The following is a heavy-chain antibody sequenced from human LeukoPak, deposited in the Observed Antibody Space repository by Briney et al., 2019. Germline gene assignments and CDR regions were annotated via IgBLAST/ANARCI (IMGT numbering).Heavy chain of an antibody. CDR2: IYHSGST. CDR1: GYSISSDYY. CDR3: ARVPMVRGVSFDP. Sequence: KPSETLSLTCTVSGYSISSDYYWGWIRQPPGKGLEWIGSIYHSGSTYYNPSLKSRVTISVDTSKNQFSLKLSSVTAADTAVYYCARVPMVRGVSFDPWGQGTLVTVS. D-gene: IGHD3-10*01. J-gene: IGHJ5*02. V-gene: IGHV4-38-2*02.